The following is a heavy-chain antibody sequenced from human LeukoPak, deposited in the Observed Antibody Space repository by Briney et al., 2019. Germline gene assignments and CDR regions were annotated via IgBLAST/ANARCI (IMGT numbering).Heavy chain of an antibody. J-gene: IGHJ4*02. CDR1: GFTFSSYG. Sequence: GRSLRLSCAASGFTFSSYGMHWVRQAPGKGLEWVAVVGFDGSNKYYADSVKGRFTISRDNSKNTLYLQMNSLRAEDTAVYYCAGYSYGRLDYWGPGILVTVSS. D-gene: IGHD5-18*01. CDR3: AGYSYGRLDY. CDR2: VGFDGSNK. V-gene: IGHV3-33*01.